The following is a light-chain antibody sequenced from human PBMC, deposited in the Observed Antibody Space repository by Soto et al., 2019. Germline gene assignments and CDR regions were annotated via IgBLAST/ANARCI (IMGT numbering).Light chain of an antibody. Sequence: EIVLTQSPGTLSLSPGERATLSCRASQSVSNSLAWYQQKAGQAPRLLIYDASNRATGIPARFSGSGSGTEFTLTISSLQSEDFAVYYCQQYNNWPPYTFGQGTKLEIK. CDR2: DAS. J-gene: IGKJ2*01. CDR1: QSVSNS. V-gene: IGKV3D-15*01. CDR3: QQYNNWPPYT.